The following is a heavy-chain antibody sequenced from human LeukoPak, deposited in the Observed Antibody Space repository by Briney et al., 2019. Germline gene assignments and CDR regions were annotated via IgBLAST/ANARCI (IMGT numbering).Heavy chain of an antibody. CDR3: ARAQISGWYYFDY. CDR1: GGSIGSGGYY. J-gene: IGHJ4*02. V-gene: IGHV4-31*03. Sequence: NPSQTLSLTCTVSGGSIGSGGYYWSWIRQHPGKGLEWIGYIYYSGSTYYNPSLKSRVTISVDTSKNQFSLKLSSVTAADTAVYYCARAQISGWYYFDYWGQGTLVTVSS. D-gene: IGHD6-19*01. CDR2: IYYSGST.